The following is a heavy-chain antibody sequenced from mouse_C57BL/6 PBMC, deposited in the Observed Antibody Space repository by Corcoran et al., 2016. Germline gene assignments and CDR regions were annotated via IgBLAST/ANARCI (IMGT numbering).Heavy chain of an antibody. D-gene: IGHD1-1*01. Sequence: EVQLQQSGPELVKPVASVKISCKASGYTFTDYYMNWVKQSHGKSLEWIGDINPNNGGTSYNQKFKGKATLTVDKSSSTAYMELRSLTSEDSAVYYCARWVSITTVVARDYWGQGTTLTVSS. J-gene: IGHJ2*01. CDR1: GYTFTDYY. V-gene: IGHV1-26*01. CDR2: INPNNGGT. CDR3: ARWVSITTVVARDY.